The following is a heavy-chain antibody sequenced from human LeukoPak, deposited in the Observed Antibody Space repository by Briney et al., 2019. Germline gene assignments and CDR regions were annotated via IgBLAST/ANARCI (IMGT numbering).Heavy chain of an antibody. J-gene: IGHJ3*02. CDR3: TTVGDIVVVVAAKGNAFDI. Sequence: GGSLRLSCAASGFTFSNAWMSWVRQAPGKGLEWVGRIKSKTDGGTTDYAAPVKGRFTISRDDSKNTLYLQMNSLKTEDTAVYYCTTVGDIVVVVAAKGNAFDIWGQGTMVTVSS. CDR2: IKSKTDGGTT. V-gene: IGHV3-15*01. D-gene: IGHD2-15*01. CDR1: GFTFSNAW.